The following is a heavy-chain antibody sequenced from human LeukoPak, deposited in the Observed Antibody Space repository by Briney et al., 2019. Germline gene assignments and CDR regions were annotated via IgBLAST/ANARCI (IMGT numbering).Heavy chain of an antibody. CDR1: GGSISSGGYS. V-gene: IGHV4-30-2*01. Sequence: SQTLSLTCAVSGGSISSGGYSWSWIRQPPGKGLEWIGYIYHSGSTYYNPSLKSRVTISVDRSKDQFSLKLSSVTAADTAVYYCARESPDCSGGSCYSRMFDYRGQGTLVTVSS. CDR3: ARESPDCSGGSCYSRMFDY. J-gene: IGHJ4*02. CDR2: IYHSGST. D-gene: IGHD2-15*01.